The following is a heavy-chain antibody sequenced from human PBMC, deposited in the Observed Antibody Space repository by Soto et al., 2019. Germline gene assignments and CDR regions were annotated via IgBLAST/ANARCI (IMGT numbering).Heavy chain of an antibody. CDR1: GYTFTSYG. V-gene: IGHV1-18*01. Sequence: ASVKVSCKASGYTFTSYGISWVRQAPGQGLEWMGWISAYNGNTNYAQKLQGRVTMTTDTSTSTAYMELRSLRSDDTAVYYCARVLGVSAAPRGYYYYGLDVWGQGTTVTVSS. CDR2: ISAYNGNT. D-gene: IGHD2-2*01. CDR3: ARVLGVSAAPRGYYYYGLDV. J-gene: IGHJ6*02.